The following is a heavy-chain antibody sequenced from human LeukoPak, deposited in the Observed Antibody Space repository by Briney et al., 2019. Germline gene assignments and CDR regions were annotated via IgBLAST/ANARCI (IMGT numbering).Heavy chain of an antibody. CDR2: IKEDGNDK. V-gene: IGHV3-7*01. D-gene: IGHD3-3*01. CDR3: ARDRYYDVWSGYYPPPRHLES. Sequence: GGSLRLSCAASGFTFSTYWMSWVRQAPGNGLEWVANIKEDGNDKYYVDSVKGRFTTSRDNAKNSLYLQMNSLRAEDTAVYYCARDRYYDVWSGYYPPPRHLESWGQGTLVTVSS. CDR1: GFTFSTYW. J-gene: IGHJ4*02.